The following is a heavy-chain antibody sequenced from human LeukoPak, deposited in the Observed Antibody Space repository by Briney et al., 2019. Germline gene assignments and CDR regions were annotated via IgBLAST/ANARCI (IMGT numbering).Heavy chain of an antibody. CDR2: IYTSGST. V-gene: IGHV4-4*07. J-gene: IGHJ4*02. CDR1: GGSISSYY. D-gene: IGHD5-18*01. Sequence: SETLSLTCTVSGGSISSYYWSWIRQPAGKGLEWIGRIYTSGSTNYNPSLKSRVTMSVDTSKNQFSLKLSSVTAADTAVYYCARAKRGYSYGYYHYFDYRGQGTLVTVSS. CDR3: ARAKRGYSYGYYHYFDY.